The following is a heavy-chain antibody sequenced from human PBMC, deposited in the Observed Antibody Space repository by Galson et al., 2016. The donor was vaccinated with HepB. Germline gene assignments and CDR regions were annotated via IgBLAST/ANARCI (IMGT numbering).Heavy chain of an antibody. CDR2: IRNKKDGGTT. Sequence: SLRLSCAGSGFTFSDDWMSWVRQVPGKGLEWVGRIRNKKDGGTTDYAAPVKGRFSISRDDSKDTLYLQMNSLKTEDTAVYYCATFNPHEAFDLWGQGTMVTVSS. V-gene: IGHV3-15*01. CDR3: ATFNPHEAFDL. CDR1: GFTFSDDW. J-gene: IGHJ3*01.